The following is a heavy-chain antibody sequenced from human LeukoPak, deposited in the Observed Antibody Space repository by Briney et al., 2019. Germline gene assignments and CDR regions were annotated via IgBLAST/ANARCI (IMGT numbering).Heavy chain of an antibody. Sequence: PSETLSLTCTVSGGSISNYYWSWIRQPPGKGLEWIGYIYYSGSTNYNPSLKSRVTISVDTSKNQFSLKLSSVTAADTAVYYCASTKRGQGYYGMDVWGQGTTVTVSS. CDR3: ASTKRGQGYYGMDV. CDR2: IYYSGST. D-gene: IGHD3-10*01. J-gene: IGHJ6*02. V-gene: IGHV4-59*01. CDR1: GGSISNYY.